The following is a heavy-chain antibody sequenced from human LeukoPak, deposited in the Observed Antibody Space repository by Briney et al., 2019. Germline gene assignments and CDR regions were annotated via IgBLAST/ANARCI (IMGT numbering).Heavy chain of an antibody. J-gene: IGHJ4*02. D-gene: IGHD3-22*01. Sequence: SETLSLTCTVSGGSISGNSFYWGWVRQPPGKGLEWIGNIYYTGITYYNPSLKSRVTISVDTSKNQFSLKLNSVAAADTAVYYCASPGITTFDYWGQGTLVTVSS. CDR1: GGSISGNSFY. V-gene: IGHV4-39*01. CDR2: IYYTGIT. CDR3: ASPGITTFDY.